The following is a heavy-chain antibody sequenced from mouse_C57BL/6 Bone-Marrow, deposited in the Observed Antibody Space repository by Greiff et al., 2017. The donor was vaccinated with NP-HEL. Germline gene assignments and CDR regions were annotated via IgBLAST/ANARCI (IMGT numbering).Heavy chain of an antibody. CDR3: ASSDYYGSSYVGFDY. V-gene: IGHV1-26*01. Sequence: VQLKQSGPELVKPGASVKISCKASGYTFTDYYMNWVKQSHGKSLEWIGDINPNNGGTSYNQKFKGKATLTVDKSSSTAYMELRSLTSEDSAVYYCASSDYYGSSYVGFDYWGQGTTLTVSS. J-gene: IGHJ2*01. CDR1: GYTFTDYY. CDR2: INPNNGGT. D-gene: IGHD1-1*01.